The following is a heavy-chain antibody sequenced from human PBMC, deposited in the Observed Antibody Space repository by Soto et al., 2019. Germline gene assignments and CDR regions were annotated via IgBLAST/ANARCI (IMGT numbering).Heavy chain of an antibody. CDR3: ARKGDGTLHDY. CDR2: IYYSGTT. CDR1: GGSISSAY. J-gene: IGHJ4*02. Sequence: SETLSLTCIVSGGSISSAYWSWIRQPPGKGLEWIGYIYYSGTTYYNPSLKSRVTISVDTSKNQFSLKLSSVTAADTAVYYCARKGDGTLHDYWGQGTLVTVSS. V-gene: IGHV4-59*12.